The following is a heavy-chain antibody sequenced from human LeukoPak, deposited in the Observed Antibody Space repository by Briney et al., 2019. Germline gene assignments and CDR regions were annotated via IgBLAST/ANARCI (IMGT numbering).Heavy chain of an antibody. D-gene: IGHD2-2*01. V-gene: IGHV3-74*01. CDR3: AREKRYCSSTTCYGLDY. Sequence: GGSLRLSCEASGFTFSSYWMHWVRQAPGKGLVWVSRINSDVSSTTYADSVKGRFTISRDNAKNTLYLQMKSLGAEDTAVYYCAREKRYCSSTTCYGLDYWGQGTLVTVSS. CDR2: INSDVSST. J-gene: IGHJ4*02. CDR1: GFTFSSYW.